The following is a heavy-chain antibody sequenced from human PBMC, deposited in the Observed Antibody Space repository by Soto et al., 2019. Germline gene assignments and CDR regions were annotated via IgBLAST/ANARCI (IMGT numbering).Heavy chain of an antibody. J-gene: IGHJ4*02. CDR2: ISYDGSNK. CDR3: AKGTPRTGYSSSWYYFDY. Sequence: GGSMRLSCAASGFNFSSYGMHWVSKETGKGLEWVAVISYDGSNKYYADSVKGRFTISRDNSKNTLYLQMNSLRAEDTAVYYCAKGTPRTGYSSSWYYFDYWGQGTLVTVSS. D-gene: IGHD6-13*01. CDR1: GFNFSSYG. V-gene: IGHV3-30*18.